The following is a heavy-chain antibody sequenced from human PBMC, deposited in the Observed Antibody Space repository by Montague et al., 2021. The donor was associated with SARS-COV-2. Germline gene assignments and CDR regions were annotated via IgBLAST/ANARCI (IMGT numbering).Heavy chain of an antibody. CDR1: GDSVSSNIAT. J-gene: IGHJ4*02. V-gene: IGHV6-1*01. CDR3: ARIPVGSKYYFDF. D-gene: IGHD2-2*01. CDR2: TYYRSKWYN. Sequence: CAISGDSVSSNIATWNWIRQSPSRGLEWLGRTYYRSKWYNGYAEXVKSRITIDPDTSKHQFSLHLNSVTPEDTAVYYRARIPVGSKYYFDFWGQGTLVTVSS.